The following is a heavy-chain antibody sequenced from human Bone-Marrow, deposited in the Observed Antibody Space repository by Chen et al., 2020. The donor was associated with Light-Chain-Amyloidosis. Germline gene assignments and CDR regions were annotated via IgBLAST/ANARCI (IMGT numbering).Heavy chain of an antibody. CDR2: IRGSGGSR. CDR1: GFASSSYA. J-gene: IGHJ3*02. D-gene: IGHD3-9*01. CDR3: AKDISYDDILPGYPADAFDI. Sequence: EVKLVESGGGLLQRGGSLRLSCAASGFASSSYAMSWVRRAPGKGLEWVSTIRGSGGSRYYGDSVKGRLTISRDNSKNALFLQMNSLIAEDTAVYYCAKDISYDDILPGYPADAFDIWGQGTMVTVSS. V-gene: IGHV3-23*04.